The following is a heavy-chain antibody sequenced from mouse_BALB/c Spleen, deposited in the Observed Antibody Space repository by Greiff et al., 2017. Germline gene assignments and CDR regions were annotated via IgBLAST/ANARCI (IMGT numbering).Heavy chain of an antibody. J-gene: IGHJ2*01. D-gene: IGHD4-1*01. CDR2: ISYSGST. Sequence: EVQRVESGPGLVKPSQSLSLTCTVTGYSITSDYAWNWIRQFPGNKLEWMGYISYSGSTSYNPSLKSRISITRDTSKNQFFLQLNSVTTEDTATYYCARSWEWYFDYWGQGTTLTVSS. CDR3: ARSWEWYFDY. V-gene: IGHV3-2*02. CDR1: GYSITSDYA.